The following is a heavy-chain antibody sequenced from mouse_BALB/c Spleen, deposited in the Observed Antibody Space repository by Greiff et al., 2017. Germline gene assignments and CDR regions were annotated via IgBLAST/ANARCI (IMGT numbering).Heavy chain of an antibody. CDR1: GFTFSSFG. J-gene: IGHJ2*01. V-gene: IGHV5-17*02. Sequence: EVQLVESGGGLVKPGGSRKLSCAASGFTFSSFGMHWVRQAPEKGLEWVAYISSGSSTIYYADTVKGRFTISRDNPKNTLFLQMTSLRSEDTAMYYCARGNGYFDYWGQGTTLTVSS. CDR3: ARGNGYFDY. CDR2: ISSGSSTI.